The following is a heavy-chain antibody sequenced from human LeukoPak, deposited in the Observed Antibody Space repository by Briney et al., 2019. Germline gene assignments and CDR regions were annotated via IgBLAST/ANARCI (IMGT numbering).Heavy chain of an antibody. Sequence: PSQTLSLTCTVSGGSISSGDYYWSWIRQPPGKGLEWIGYIYYSGSTYYNPSLKSRVTISVDTSKNQFSLKLSSVTAADTAVYYCARDRGVGRLITDAFDIWGLGTLVTVSS. CDR1: GGSISSGDYY. CDR3: ARDRGVGRLITDAFDI. V-gene: IGHV4-30-4*01. J-gene: IGHJ3*02. D-gene: IGHD3-10*01. CDR2: IYYSGST.